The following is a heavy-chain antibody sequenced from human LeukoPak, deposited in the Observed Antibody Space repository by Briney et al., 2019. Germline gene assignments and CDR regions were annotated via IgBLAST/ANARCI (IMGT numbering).Heavy chain of an antibody. J-gene: IGHJ4*02. D-gene: IGHD6-19*01. CDR2: IHTSGST. CDR3: ARAPEFSSGWLLDC. Sequence: ASETLSLTCSVSGDSINTYYGSWIRQSAGKGLEWIGRIHTSGSTNYNPSLKSRVAMSVDTSKNQFSLKVSSVSAADTGVYYCARAPEFSSGWLLDCWGQGSLVTVSS. CDR1: GDSINTYY. V-gene: IGHV4-4*07.